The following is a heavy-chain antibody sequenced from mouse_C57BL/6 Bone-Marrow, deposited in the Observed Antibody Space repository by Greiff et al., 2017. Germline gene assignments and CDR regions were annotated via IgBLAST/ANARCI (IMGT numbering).Heavy chain of an antibody. J-gene: IGHJ2*01. CDR1: GFNIKDYY. CDR3: TRSRMYYGTNY. Sequence: EVKLQQSGAELVKPGASVKLSCTASGFNIKDYYIHWVKQRTEQGLEWIGRIDPEDGETKYAPKFQDKATITADTSSTTAYLQLSSLTSEDTAVYYCTRSRMYYGTNYWGQGTTLTVSS. D-gene: IGHD1-1*01. CDR2: IDPEDGET. V-gene: IGHV14-2*01.